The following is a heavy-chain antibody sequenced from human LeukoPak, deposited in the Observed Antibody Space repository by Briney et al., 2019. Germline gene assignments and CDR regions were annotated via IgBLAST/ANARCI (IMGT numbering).Heavy chain of an antibody. CDR2: INHSGST. CDR1: GGSISSYY. Sequence: SETLSLTCTVSGGSISSYYWSWIRQPPGKGLEWIGEINHSGSTNYNPSLKSRVTISVDTSKNQFSVKLTSVTAADTAVYYCARRAYNSGWFYYWGQGNLVTVSS. CDR3: ARRAYNSGWFYY. D-gene: IGHD6-19*01. V-gene: IGHV4-34*01. J-gene: IGHJ4*01.